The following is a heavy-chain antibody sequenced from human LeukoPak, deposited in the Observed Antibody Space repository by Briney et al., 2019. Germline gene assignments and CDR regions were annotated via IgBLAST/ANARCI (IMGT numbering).Heavy chain of an antibody. CDR2: ISYDGSNK. D-gene: IGHD3-10*01. CDR1: GFTFSSYG. J-gene: IGHJ6*02. V-gene: IGHV3-30*18. CDR3: AKAMVRGVIREYYYYYYGMDV. Sequence: GGSLRLSCAASGFTFSSYGMHWVRQAPGKGLEWVAVISYDGSNKYYADSVKGRFTISRDNSKNTLYLQMNSLRAEDTAVYYCAKAMVRGVIREYYYYYYGMDVWGQGTTVTVSS.